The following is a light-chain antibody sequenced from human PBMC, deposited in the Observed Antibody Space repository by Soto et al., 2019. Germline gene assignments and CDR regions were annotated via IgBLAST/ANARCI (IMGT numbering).Light chain of an antibody. Sequence: EIVMTQSPATLSVSPGERATLSCRASQSVSSSLAWYQQKPGQAPRLLIYGASTRATGIPARFSGSGSGTEFTRTISSLQSEDFAVYYCQQYNNWPPYTFGQGTNLEI. CDR2: GAS. J-gene: IGKJ2*01. CDR1: QSVSSS. V-gene: IGKV3-15*01. CDR3: QQYNNWPPYT.